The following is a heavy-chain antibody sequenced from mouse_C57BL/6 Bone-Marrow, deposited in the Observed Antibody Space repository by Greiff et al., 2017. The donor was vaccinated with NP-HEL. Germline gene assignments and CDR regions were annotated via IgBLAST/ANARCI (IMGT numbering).Heavy chain of an antibody. J-gene: IGHJ3*01. CDR3: TTEDYSFAY. Sequence: EVNVVESGAELVRPGASVKLSCTASGFNIKDDYMHWVKQRPEQGLEWIGWIDPENGDTEYASKFQGKATITADTSSNTAYLQLSSLTSEDTAVYYCTTEDYSFAYWGQGTLVTVSA. CDR1: GFNIKDDY. V-gene: IGHV14-4*01. D-gene: IGHD1-1*01. CDR2: IDPENGDT.